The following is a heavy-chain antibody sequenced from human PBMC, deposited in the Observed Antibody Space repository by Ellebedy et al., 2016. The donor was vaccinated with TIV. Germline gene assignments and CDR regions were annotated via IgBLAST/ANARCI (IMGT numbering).Heavy chain of an antibody. Sequence: SVKVSXXASGGTFSSYAISWVRQAPGQGLEWMGGIIPIFGTANYAQKFQGRVTITADESTSTAYMELSSLRSEDTAVYYCAREMATILGVIYYYYGMDVWGQGTTVTVSS. CDR2: IIPIFGTA. J-gene: IGHJ6*02. V-gene: IGHV1-69*13. D-gene: IGHD5-24*01. CDR1: GGTFSSYA. CDR3: AREMATILGVIYYYYGMDV.